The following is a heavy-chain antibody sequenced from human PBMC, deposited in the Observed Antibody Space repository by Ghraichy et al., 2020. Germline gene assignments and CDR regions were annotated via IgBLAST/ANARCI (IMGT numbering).Heavy chain of an antibody. J-gene: IGHJ4*02. V-gene: IGHV3-23*01. Sequence: GGSLRLSCAASAFTFSSYDMSWVRQAPGKGLEWVSSITGGGVSTYYADSVKGRFTISRDNSKNTLSLELNSLRAEDTAVYYCATRRVCGGGTCYGLEYWGQGTLVTVSS. CDR2: ITGGGVST. D-gene: IGHD2-21*01. CDR3: ATRRVCGGGTCYGLEY. CDR1: AFTFSSYD.